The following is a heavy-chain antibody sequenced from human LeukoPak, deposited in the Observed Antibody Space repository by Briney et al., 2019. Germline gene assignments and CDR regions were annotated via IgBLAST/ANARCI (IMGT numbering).Heavy chain of an antibody. Sequence: PGGSLRLSCAASGFTFSDYYMSWIRQAPGKGLEWVSYISRSSTNYADSVRGRFTISRDNAQNSLYLQINSLRADDTAVYYCARAQGTFYYGSGSYLYYYFDSWGQGTLVTVSS. CDR1: GFTFSDYY. CDR3: ARAQGTFYYGSGSYLYYYFDS. J-gene: IGHJ4*02. V-gene: IGHV3-11*05. D-gene: IGHD3-10*01. CDR2: ISRSST.